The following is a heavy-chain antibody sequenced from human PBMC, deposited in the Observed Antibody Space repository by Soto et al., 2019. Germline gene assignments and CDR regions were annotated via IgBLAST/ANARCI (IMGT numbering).Heavy chain of an antibody. D-gene: IGHD2-21*02. J-gene: IGHJ4*02. V-gene: IGHV1-18*01. CDR3: ARDRTLVTATRAVDY. CDR1: GYTFNNFG. CDR2: ISAFNSKT. Sequence: QIKLVQSGSEVKKPGASVTVSCKTSGYTFNNFGISWVRQAPGQGLEWMGWISAFNSKTKYAQKFQGRVPMTTDTGTSTAYMELRSLRSDDTAVYYCARDRTLVTATRAVDYWGQGTPVTVSS.